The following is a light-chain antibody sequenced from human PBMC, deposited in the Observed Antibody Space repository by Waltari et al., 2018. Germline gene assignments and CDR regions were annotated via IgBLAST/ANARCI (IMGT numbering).Light chain of an antibody. Sequence: DIQMTQSPLSLSASVGDRVTITCRARQNISKYLNWYQQKPGKAPKLLIHAASRLQSGVTSRFSGSGSETEFTLTINSLQLEDCAIYYCQQTYTTPTWTFGQGTRVDIK. J-gene: IGKJ1*01. CDR2: AAS. CDR1: QNISKY. V-gene: IGKV1-39*01. CDR3: QQTYTTPTWT.